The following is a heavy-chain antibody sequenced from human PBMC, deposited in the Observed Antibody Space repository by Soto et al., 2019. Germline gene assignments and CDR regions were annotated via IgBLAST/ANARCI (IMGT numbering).Heavy chain of an antibody. J-gene: IGHJ4*02. D-gene: IGHD3-10*01. CDR3: ARSLGSGTGFDY. V-gene: IGHV1-18*01. CDR2: ISGYNGDT. Sequence: QVQLVQSGADVKKPGASVKVSCKASGYTFTNYGISWVRQAPGQGLEWTGWISGYNGDTKNAQKLQGRVTVTTDTSTSTSYMELRSLRSDDTAIYYCARSLGSGTGFDYWGQGTLVTVSS. CDR1: GYTFTNYG.